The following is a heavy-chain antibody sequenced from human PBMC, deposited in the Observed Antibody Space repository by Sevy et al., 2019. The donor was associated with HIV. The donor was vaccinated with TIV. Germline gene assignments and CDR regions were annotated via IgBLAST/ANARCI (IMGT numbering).Heavy chain of an antibody. Sequence: SETLSLTCAVSGGSVSSDNYYWTWIRQHPGKGPEWIGYIYHLGSTSSNPSLKSRVTISVDTSKNQFSLKLRSVTAADTAVYFGAREAGYCSNGVCYTGWFDPGGQGTLVTVSS. CDR2: IYHLGST. V-gene: IGHV4-31*11. D-gene: IGHD2-8*01. CDR1: GGSVSSDNYY. J-gene: IGHJ5*02. CDR3: AREAGYCSNGVCYTGWFDP.